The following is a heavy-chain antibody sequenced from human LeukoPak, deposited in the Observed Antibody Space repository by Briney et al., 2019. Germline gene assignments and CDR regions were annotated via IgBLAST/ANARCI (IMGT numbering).Heavy chain of an antibody. V-gene: IGHV4-39*01. CDR2: IYYSGST. CDR1: GGSISSSSYY. J-gene: IGHJ4*02. D-gene: IGHD4-23*01. Sequence: PSETLSLTCTVSGGSISSSSYYWGWIRQPPGKGLEWIGSIYYSGSTYYNPSLKSRVTISVDTSKNQFSLKLSSVTAADTAVYYCARYRDYAGNTNPSFDYWGQGILVTVSS. CDR3: ARYRDYAGNTNPSFDY.